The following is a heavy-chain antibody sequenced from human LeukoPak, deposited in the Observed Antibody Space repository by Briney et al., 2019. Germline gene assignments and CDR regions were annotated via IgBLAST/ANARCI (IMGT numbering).Heavy chain of an antibody. CDR2: ISSSSSYI. CDR3: ARDPLTLYNYYMDV. J-gene: IGHJ6*03. Sequence: GGSLRLSCAASGFTFSSYSMNWVRQAPGKGLEWVSSISSSSSYIYYADSVKGRFTISRDNAKNSLYLQMNSLRAEDTAVYYCARDPLTLYNYYMDVWGKGTTVTVSS. CDR1: GFTFSSYS. V-gene: IGHV3-21*01. D-gene: IGHD3-9*01.